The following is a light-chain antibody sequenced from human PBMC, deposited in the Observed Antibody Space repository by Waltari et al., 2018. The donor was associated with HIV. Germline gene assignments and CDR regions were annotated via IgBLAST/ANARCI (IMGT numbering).Light chain of an antibody. CDR2: YDT. J-gene: IGLJ2*01. Sequence: SSLLTQTPSVSVAPGKTARTTSGGKNIERKSVHWYQQRPGQAPLLVIYYDTDRPSGIPERFSGPNSGNTATLTISRVGDGDEADYYCQVWDSTSDHVLFGGGTRLTVL. V-gene: IGLV3-21*04. CDR1: NIERKS. CDR3: QVWDSTSDHVL.